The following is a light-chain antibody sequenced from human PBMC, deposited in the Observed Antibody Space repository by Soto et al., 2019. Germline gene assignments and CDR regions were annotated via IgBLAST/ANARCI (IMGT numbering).Light chain of an antibody. V-gene: IGKV3-20*01. CDR3: QQYKKWPRT. CDR1: QSVSSSY. CDR2: GAS. Sequence: EIVLTQSPGTLSLSPGERATLSCRSSQSVSSSYLAWYQQKAGQAPRLLIYGASNRATGIPDRFSGSGSGTEFTLTISSLQSEDFAVYYCQQYKKWPRTFGHGTKVDIK. J-gene: IGKJ1*01.